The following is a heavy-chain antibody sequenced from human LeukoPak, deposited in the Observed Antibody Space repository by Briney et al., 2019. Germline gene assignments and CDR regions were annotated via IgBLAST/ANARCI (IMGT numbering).Heavy chain of an antibody. Sequence: GGSLRLPCAASGFTFSSYSMNWVRQAPGKGLEWVSYISSSSSTIYYADSVKGRFTISRDNAKNSLYLQMNSLRAEDTAVYYCAREFTSAYSGSSRGLWGQGTLVTVSS. CDR1: GFTFSSYS. CDR2: ISSSSSTI. J-gene: IGHJ4*02. D-gene: IGHD1-26*01. CDR3: AREFTSAYSGSSRGL. V-gene: IGHV3-48*04.